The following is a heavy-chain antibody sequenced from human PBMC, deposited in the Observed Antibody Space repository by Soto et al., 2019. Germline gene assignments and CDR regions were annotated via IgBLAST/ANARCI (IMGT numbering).Heavy chain of an antibody. J-gene: IGHJ5*02. Sequence: GGSLRLSCAASGFTFSDYYMSWIRQAPGKGLEWVSYISSSSSYTNYADSVKGRFTISRDNAKNSLYLQMNSLRAEDTAVYYCAGVGPPGPQERKYNWFDPWGQGTLVTVSS. CDR3: AGVGPPGPQERKYNWFDP. D-gene: IGHD1-1*01. CDR1: GFTFSDYY. V-gene: IGHV3-11*06. CDR2: ISSSSSYT.